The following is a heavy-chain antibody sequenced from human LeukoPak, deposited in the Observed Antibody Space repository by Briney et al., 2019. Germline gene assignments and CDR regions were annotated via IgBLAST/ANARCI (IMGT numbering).Heavy chain of an antibody. CDR1: GFTFSSYE. V-gene: IGHV3-48*03. CDR3: ARSGTLKF. CDR2: ISSTGGTL. D-gene: IGHD1-1*01. J-gene: IGHJ4*02. Sequence: PGGSLRLSCAASGFTFSSYEMNWVRQAPGKGLEWVSYISSTGGTLYYADSVKGRFTISRDNAKNSLYLQMNSLRAEDTAVYYCARSGTLKFWGQGTLVTVSS.